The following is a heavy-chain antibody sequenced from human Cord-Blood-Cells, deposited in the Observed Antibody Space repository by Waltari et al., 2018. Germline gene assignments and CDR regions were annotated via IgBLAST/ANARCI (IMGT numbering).Heavy chain of an antibody. CDR1: GGTFSSYA. Sequence: QVQLVQSGAEVKKPGSSVKVSCKASGGTFSSYAISWVRQAPGQGLEWMGGIIPIFGTANYAQKFQGRVTITADESTSTAYMELSSLRSEDTAVYYCARGSPPDIVVVPAAIPFYYYGMDVWGQGTTVTVSS. D-gene: IGHD2-2*02. CDR2: IIPIFGTA. J-gene: IGHJ6*02. CDR3: ARGSPPDIVVVPAAIPFYYYGMDV. V-gene: IGHV1-69*01.